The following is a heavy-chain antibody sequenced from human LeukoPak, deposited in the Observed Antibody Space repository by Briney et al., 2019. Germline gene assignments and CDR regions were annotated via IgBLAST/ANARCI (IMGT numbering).Heavy chain of an antibody. V-gene: IGHV4-4*09. J-gene: IGHJ4*02. Sequence: SETLSLTCTVSGGSISSYYWSWIRQPPGKGLEWIGYIYTSGSTNYSPSLKSRVTISVDTSKNQFSLKLSSVTAADTAVYYCARHPGRGSSPDYWGQGTLVTVSS. D-gene: IGHD6-6*01. CDR3: ARHPGRGSSPDY. CDR2: IYTSGST. CDR1: GGSISSYY.